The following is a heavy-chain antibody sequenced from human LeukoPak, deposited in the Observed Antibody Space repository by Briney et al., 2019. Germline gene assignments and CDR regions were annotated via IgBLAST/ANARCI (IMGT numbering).Heavy chain of an antibody. J-gene: IGHJ4*02. CDR3: ARDRGLSGYYDSSGNTLFDY. V-gene: IGHV1-18*01. D-gene: IGHD3-22*01. CDR2: ISAYNGNT. CDR1: GYTFTSYG. Sequence: ASVKVSCKASGYTFTSYGISWVRQAPGQGLEWMGWISAYNGNTNYAQKLQGRVTMTTDTSTSTAYMELRSLRSDDTAVYYCARDRGLSGYYDSSGNTLFDYWGQGTLVTVSS.